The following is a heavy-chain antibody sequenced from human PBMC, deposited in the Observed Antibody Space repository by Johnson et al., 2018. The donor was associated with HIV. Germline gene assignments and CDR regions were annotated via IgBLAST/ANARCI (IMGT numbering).Heavy chain of an antibody. CDR2: ISYDGSNK. D-gene: IGHD6-13*01. Sequence: QVQLVESGGGVVRPGGSLRLSCAASGFTFSSYAMHWVRQAPGKGLEWVAVISYDGSNKYYADSVKGRFTISRDNAKNSLYLQMNSLRAEDTAVYYCVTPVAAAGPDAFDIWGQGTMVTVSS. CDR1: GFTFSSYA. V-gene: IGHV3-30*04. J-gene: IGHJ3*02. CDR3: VTPVAAAGPDAFDI.